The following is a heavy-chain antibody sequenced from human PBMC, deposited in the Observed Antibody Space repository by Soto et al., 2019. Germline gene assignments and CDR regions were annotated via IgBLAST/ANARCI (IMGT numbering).Heavy chain of an antibody. CDR2: INHSGST. J-gene: IGHJ3*02. Sequence: PTEPPSLTCAFHDGSFSVEYWSWIRQPPGRGLEWVGEINHSGSTNYNPSLKSRVTMSVDTSKDQFSLKLSSVTAADTAVYYCARHGITGSYYDAFDIWGQGTMVT. V-gene: IGHV4-34*01. D-gene: IGHD1-26*01. CDR1: DGSFSVEY. CDR3: ARHGITGSYYDAFDI.